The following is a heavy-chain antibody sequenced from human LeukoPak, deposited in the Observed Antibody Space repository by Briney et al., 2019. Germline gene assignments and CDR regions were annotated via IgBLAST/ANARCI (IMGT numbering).Heavy chain of an antibody. J-gene: IGHJ4*02. Sequence: PGGSLRLSCAASGFTFSNYWMHWVRQAPGKGLVWVSRLNSDGSSTNYADSVKGRFTISRDNAKNSLYLQMNSLRAEDTAVYYCARGGVYSSGLYVDYWGQGTLVTVSS. CDR1: GFTFSNYW. CDR3: ARGGVYSSGLYVDY. CDR2: LNSDGSST. D-gene: IGHD6-19*01. V-gene: IGHV3-74*01.